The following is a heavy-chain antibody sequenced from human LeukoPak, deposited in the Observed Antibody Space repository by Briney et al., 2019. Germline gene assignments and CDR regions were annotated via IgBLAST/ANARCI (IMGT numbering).Heavy chain of an antibody. J-gene: IGHJ4*02. CDR2: ISSSSSYI. Sequence: PGGSLRLSCAASGFTFGSYSMNWVRQAPGKGLEWVSSISSSSSYIYYADSVKGRFTISRDNAKNSLYLQMNSPRAEDTAVYYCARDTGKTYYYDSSGYYYWGQGTLVTVSS. CDR1: GFTFGSYS. V-gene: IGHV3-21*01. CDR3: ARDTGKTYYYDSSGYYY. D-gene: IGHD3-22*01.